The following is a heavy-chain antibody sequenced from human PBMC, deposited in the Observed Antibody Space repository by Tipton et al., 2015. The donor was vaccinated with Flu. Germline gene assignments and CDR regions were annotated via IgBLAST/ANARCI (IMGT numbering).Heavy chain of an antibody. J-gene: IGHJ5*02. Sequence: TLSLTCAVYGGSFSGYYWSWIRQPPGKGLEWIGEINHSGSTNYNPSLKSRVTISVDTSKNQFSLKLSSVTAADTAVYYCARWGPSGYSSSWYIWFDPWGQGTLVTVSS. CDR2: INHSGST. CDR3: ARWGPSGYSSSWYIWFDP. CDR1: GGSFSGYY. V-gene: IGHV4-34*01. D-gene: IGHD6-13*01.